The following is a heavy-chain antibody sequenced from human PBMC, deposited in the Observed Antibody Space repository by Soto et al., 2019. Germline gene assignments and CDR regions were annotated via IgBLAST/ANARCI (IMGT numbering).Heavy chain of an antibody. CDR2: IYYSGST. CDR1: GGSVSSGSYY. V-gene: IGHV4-61*01. Sequence: SETLSLTCTVSGGSVSSGSYYWSWIRQPPGKGLEWIGYIYYSGSTNYNPSLKSRVTISVDTSKNQFSLKLSSVTAADTAVYYCARDFSDYWGQGTLVTVSS. J-gene: IGHJ4*02. CDR3: ARDFSDY.